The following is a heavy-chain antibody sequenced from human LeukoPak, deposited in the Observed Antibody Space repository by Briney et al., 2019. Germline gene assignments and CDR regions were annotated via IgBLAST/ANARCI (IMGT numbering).Heavy chain of an antibody. CDR2: INHSGST. V-gene: IGHV4-34*01. Sequence: SETLSLTCAVYGGSFSGYYWSWIRQPPGKGLEWIGEINHSGSTNYNPSLKSRVTISVDTSKNQFSLKLSSVTAADTAVYYCASPLQNYDFWSGYYRGYGMDVWGQGTTVTVSS. J-gene: IGHJ6*02. CDR1: GGSFSGYY. D-gene: IGHD3-3*01. CDR3: ASPLQNYDFWSGYYRGYGMDV.